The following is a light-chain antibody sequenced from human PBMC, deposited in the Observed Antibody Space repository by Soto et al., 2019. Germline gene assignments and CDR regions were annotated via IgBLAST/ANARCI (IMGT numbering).Light chain of an antibody. J-gene: IGKJ1*01. V-gene: IGKV3-20*01. CDR1: QSVSSSY. CDR3: QHYGYSLWT. CDR2: GAS. Sequence: ETVMTQSPATLSVSPGGRATLPCRASQSVSSSYLAWYQQKPGQAPRLLIYGASSRATGIPDRFSGSGSGTDFTLTITRLEPEDFAVYYCQHYGYSLWTFGQGTKVDIK.